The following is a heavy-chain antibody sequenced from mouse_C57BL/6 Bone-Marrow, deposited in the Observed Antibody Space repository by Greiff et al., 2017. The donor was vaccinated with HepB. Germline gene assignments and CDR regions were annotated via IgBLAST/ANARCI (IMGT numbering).Heavy chain of an antibody. V-gene: IGHV1-61*01. CDR2: LYPSDSET. CDR1: GYTFTSYW. J-gene: IGHJ2*01. Sequence: QVQLQQPGAELVRPGSSVKLSCKASGYTFTSYWMDWVKQRPGQGLEWIGNLYPSDSETHYNQKFKDKATLTVDKSSSTAYMQLSSLTSEDSAVYYCARSYDYDPYYFDYWGQGTTLTVAS. D-gene: IGHD2-4*01. CDR3: ARSYDYDPYYFDY.